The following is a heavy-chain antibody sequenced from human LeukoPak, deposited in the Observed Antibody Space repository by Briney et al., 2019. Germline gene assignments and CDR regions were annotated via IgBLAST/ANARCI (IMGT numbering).Heavy chain of an antibody. Sequence: PGGSLRLSCAASGFTFSNFGMHWVRQASGEGLEWVAVIWHDGRNQHYADSVKGRFTISRDNSKGTLYLQMNSLRVEDTAVYYCARQTGTYDLDYWGQGTLVTVSS. D-gene: IGHD3-10*01. CDR1: GFTFSNFG. V-gene: IGHV3-33*01. J-gene: IGHJ4*02. CDR2: IWHDGRNQ. CDR3: ARQTGTYDLDY.